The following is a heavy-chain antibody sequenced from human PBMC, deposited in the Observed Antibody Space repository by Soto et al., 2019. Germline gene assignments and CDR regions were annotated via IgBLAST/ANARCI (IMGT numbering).Heavy chain of an antibody. Sequence: GGSLRLSCAASGFTCSTYSMHWVRQAPGKGLEWVSYISSSSSTIYYADSVKGRFTISRDNAKNSLYLQMNSLRDEDTAVYYCAREHDYVCGSYRLTWFDPWGQGTLVTISS. D-gene: IGHD3-16*02. J-gene: IGHJ5*02. CDR2: ISSSSSTI. CDR3: AREHDYVCGSYRLTWFDP. V-gene: IGHV3-48*02. CDR1: GFTCSTYS.